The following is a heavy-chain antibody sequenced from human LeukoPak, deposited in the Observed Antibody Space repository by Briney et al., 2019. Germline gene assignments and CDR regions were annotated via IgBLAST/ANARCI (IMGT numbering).Heavy chain of an antibody. J-gene: IGHJ4*02. D-gene: IGHD3-22*01. V-gene: IGHV1-2*06. CDR3: VRAEYYYDSSGYEN. Sequence: ASVKVSCKASGYTFTGYYLHWVRQAPGQGLEWVGRINPNSGDTNYAQNFQGRVTMTRDTSISTAYMELSRLRSDDTAVYYCVRAEYYYDSSGYENWGQGTLVTVSS. CDR2: INPNSGDT. CDR1: GYTFTGYY.